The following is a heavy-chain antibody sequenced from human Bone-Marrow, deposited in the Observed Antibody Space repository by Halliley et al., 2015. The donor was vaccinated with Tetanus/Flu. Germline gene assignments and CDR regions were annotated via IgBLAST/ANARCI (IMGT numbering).Heavy chain of an antibody. D-gene: IGHD3-10*01. V-gene: IGHV3-53*01. J-gene: IGHJ3*02. Sequence: SLRLSCAASGFTVSSSYMSWVRQAPGKGLEWVSVIYSGGSTYYTDSVKGRFTISRNNSKNTLYLQMDSLRAEDTAVYYYARDEVEFALDIWGQGTKVPVS. CDR1: GFTVSSSY. CDR3: ARDEVEFALDI. CDR2: IYSGGST.